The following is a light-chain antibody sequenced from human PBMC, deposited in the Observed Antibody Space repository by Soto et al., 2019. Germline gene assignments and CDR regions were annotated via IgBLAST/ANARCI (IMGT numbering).Light chain of an antibody. V-gene: IGKV3-20*01. CDR3: QQSSHSPLT. CDR2: DAS. J-gene: IGKJ4*01. Sequence: EIVLTQSPGTLSLSPGEGANVSCKASQTVTNNYLAWFQQRPGLAPRLLIHDASIRAAGVPHRFGGTGSGADFALTISRLEPDDFAVYYCQQSSHSPLTFGGGTTVE. CDR1: QTVTNNY.